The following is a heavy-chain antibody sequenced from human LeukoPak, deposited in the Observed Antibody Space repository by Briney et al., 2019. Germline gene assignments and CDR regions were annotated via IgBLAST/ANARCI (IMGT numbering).Heavy chain of an antibody. V-gene: IGHV3-33*01. CDR3: ARGVMVTAIRGNWFDP. Sequence: GGSLRLSCAASGFTFSSYGMPWVRQAPGKGLEWVAVIWYDGSNKYYADSVKGRFTISRDNSKNTLYLQMNSLRAEDTAVYYCARGVMVTAIRGNWFDPWGQGTLVTVSS. CDR1: GFTFSSYG. CDR2: IWYDGSNK. D-gene: IGHD2-21*02. J-gene: IGHJ5*02.